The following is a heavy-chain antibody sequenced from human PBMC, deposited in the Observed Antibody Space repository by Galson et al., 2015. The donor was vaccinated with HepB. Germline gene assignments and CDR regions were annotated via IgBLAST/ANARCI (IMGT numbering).Heavy chain of an antibody. V-gene: IGHV1-18*01. D-gene: IGHD6-13*01. Sequence: SVKVSCKASGYTFTSYGISWVRQAPGQGLEWMGWISASNGDTHYAQKLQGRVTMTTDTSTSTAYMELRSLRSGDPAVYYCARDLGGLAAAAPTYYFDYWGQGTLVTVSS. CDR3: ARDLGGLAAAAPTYYFDY. CDR1: GYTFTSYG. CDR2: ISASNGDT. J-gene: IGHJ4*02.